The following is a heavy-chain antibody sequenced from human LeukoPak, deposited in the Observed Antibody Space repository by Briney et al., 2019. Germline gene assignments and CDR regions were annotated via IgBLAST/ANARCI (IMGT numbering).Heavy chain of an antibody. CDR3: AKRGVVIRVILVGFHKEAYYFDS. Sequence: GGSLRLSCAVSGITLSNYGMSWVRQAPGKGLEWVAGIGGSGGRTNYADSVKGRFTISRDNPKNTLYLQMNSLRAEDTAVYFCAKRGVVIRVILVGFHKEAYYFDSWGQGTLVTVSS. D-gene: IGHD3-22*01. V-gene: IGHV3-23*01. CDR2: IGGSGGRT. J-gene: IGHJ4*02. CDR1: GITLSNYG.